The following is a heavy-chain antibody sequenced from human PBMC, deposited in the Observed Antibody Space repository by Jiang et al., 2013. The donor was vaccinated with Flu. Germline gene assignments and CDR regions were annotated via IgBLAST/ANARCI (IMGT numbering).Heavy chain of an antibody. Sequence: GAEVKKPGSSVKVSCKASGGTFSSNTINWVRQAPGQGLEWMGGIMPLFGTANYAQKFQGRVTITADKSTSTAYMDLSSLRSEDTAVYYCARGHSSGWYGDYHYYYGMDVWGQGTTVTVSS. V-gene: IGHV1-69*06. CDR1: GGTFSSNT. D-gene: IGHD6-19*01. CDR2: IMPLFGTA. J-gene: IGHJ6*02. CDR3: ARGHSSGWYGDYHYYYGMDV.